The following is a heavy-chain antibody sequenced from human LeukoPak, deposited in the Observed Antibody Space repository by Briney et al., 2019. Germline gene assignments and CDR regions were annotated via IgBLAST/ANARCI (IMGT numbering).Heavy chain of an antibody. J-gene: IGHJ6*03. CDR2: INPNSGGT. D-gene: IGHD1-1*01. CDR1: GYTFTAYY. CDR3: ARGRYNWNDGYYYYMDV. V-gene: IGHV1-2*02. Sequence: ASVKVSRKPSGYTFTAYYMHWVRQAPGQGLEWMGWINPNSGGTNYAQKFQGRVTMNRDTSITTAYMELSRLRSDDTAVYYCARGRYNWNDGYYYYMDVWGKGTTVTISS.